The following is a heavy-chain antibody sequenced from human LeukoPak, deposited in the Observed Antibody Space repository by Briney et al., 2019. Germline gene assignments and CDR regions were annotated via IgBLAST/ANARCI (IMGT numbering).Heavy chain of an antibody. J-gene: IGHJ5*02. D-gene: IGHD3-3*01. V-gene: IGHV4-34*01. CDR2: INHSGST. Sequence: PSETLSLTCAVYGGSFSGYYWSWIRQPPRKGLEWIGEINHSGSTNYNPSLKSRVTISVDTSKNQFSLKLSPVTAADTAVSYCARSYDFWRKYNNWFDPWGQGTLVTVSS. CDR3: ARSYDFWRKYNNWFDP. CDR1: GGSFSGYY.